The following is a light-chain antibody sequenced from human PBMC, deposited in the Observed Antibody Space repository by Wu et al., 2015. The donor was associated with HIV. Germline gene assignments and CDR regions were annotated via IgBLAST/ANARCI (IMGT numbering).Light chain of an antibody. CDR2: DAS. Sequence: DTLLTQSPATLSLSPGERATLSCRASQSVSSYLAWYQQKPGQAPRLFIYDASNRATGIAARFSGSGSGTDFTLTISSLEPEDFAVYYCLQSGNWPLTFGQGTRLRLN. V-gene: IGKV3-11*01. CDR3: LQSGNWPLT. J-gene: IGKJ5*01. CDR1: QSVSSY.